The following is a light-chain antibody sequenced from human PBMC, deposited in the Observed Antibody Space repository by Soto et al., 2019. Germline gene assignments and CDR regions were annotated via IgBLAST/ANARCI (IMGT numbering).Light chain of an antibody. Sequence: EIVLTHSPATLSLSPGERATLRWSARQSDSSYLACYQQKPGQAPRLLIYDASNRATGTPARFSGSESGTDFTLTTSILEPEDLAVYYCQQYNNWPITFGQGTRLEI. CDR2: DAS. V-gene: IGKV3-11*01. J-gene: IGKJ5*01. CDR1: QSDSSY. CDR3: QQYNNWPIT.